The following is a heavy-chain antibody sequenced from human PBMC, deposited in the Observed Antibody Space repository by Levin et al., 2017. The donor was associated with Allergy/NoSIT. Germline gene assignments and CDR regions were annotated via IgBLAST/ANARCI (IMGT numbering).Heavy chain of an antibody. D-gene: IGHD2-2*01. CDR3: ARDPHRYCSSTSCDAFDI. CDR1: GFTFSSYS. J-gene: IGHJ3*02. Sequence: GESLKISCAASGFTFSSYSMNWVRQAPGKGLEWVSYISSSSSTIYYADSVKGRFTISRDNAKNSLYLQMNSLRAEDTAVYYCARDPHRYCSSTSCDAFDIWGQGTMVTVSS. V-gene: IGHV3-48*01. CDR2: ISSSSSTI.